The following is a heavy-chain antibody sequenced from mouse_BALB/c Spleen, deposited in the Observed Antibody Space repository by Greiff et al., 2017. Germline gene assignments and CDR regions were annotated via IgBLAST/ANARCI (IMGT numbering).Heavy chain of an antibody. CDR3: TTDSSGYWFAY. CDR2: IYPSDSYT. Sequence: QVHVKQPGAELVRPGASVKLSCKASGYTFTSYWINWVKQRPGQGLEWIGNIYPSDSYTNYNQKFKDKATLTVDKSSSTAYMQLSSPTSEDSAVYYCTTDSSGYWFAYWGQGTLVTVSA. D-gene: IGHD3-2*01. CDR1: GYTFTSYW. J-gene: IGHJ3*01. V-gene: IGHV1-69*02.